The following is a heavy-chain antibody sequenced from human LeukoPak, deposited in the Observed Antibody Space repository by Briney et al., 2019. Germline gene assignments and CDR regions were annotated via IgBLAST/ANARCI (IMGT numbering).Heavy chain of an antibody. Sequence: GGSLRLSCAASGFSFSFYWMHWVRQAPGKGPVCVSRIKTDGSIADYADSVKGRFTISRDNAKNTLYLQMNSLRAEDTAVYYCARDKGSYDFLRRQYYYYMDVWGKGNTVTISS. CDR3: ARDKGSYDFLRRQYYYYMDV. CDR1: GFSFSFYW. V-gene: IGHV3-74*01. CDR2: IKTDGSIA. J-gene: IGHJ6*03. D-gene: IGHD3/OR15-3a*01.